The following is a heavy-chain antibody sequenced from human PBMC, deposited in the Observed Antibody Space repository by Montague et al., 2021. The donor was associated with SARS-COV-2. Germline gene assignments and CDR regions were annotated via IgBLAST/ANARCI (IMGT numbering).Heavy chain of an antibody. CDR3: ARDCYDYGSGSYQRWFDP. D-gene: IGHD3-10*01. V-gene: IGHV4-38-2*02. CDR1: GYSISSGYY. CDR2: IYHSGST. J-gene: IGHJ5*02. Sequence: SETLSLTCTVSGYSISSGYYWGWIRQPPGKGLEWIGSIYHSGSTYYNPSLKSRVTISVDTSKNQFSLQLSSATAADTAVYYCARDCYDYGSGSYQRWFDPWGQGTLVTVSS.